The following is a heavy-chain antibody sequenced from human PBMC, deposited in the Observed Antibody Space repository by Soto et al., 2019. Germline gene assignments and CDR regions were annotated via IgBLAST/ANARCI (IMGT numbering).Heavy chain of an antibody. Sequence: GASVKVSCKASGYTFTGHYIHWVRQAPEQGPEWMGEIGPESGATRYAQRFQGRVTMTRDMSITTVYMELNKLSPDDTAVYYCGRGRSGQIVVFYWGQGTPVTV. CDR1: GYTFTGHY. J-gene: IGHJ4*02. CDR2: IGPESGAT. D-gene: IGHD1-26*01. CDR3: GRGRSGQIVVFY. V-gene: IGHV1-2*02.